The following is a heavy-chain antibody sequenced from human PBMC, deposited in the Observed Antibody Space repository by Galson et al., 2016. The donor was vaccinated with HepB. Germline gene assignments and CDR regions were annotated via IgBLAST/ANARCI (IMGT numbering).Heavy chain of an antibody. CDR3: ARRGPDAGSDF. D-gene: IGHD5-12*01. J-gene: IGHJ4*02. Sequence: QSGAEVKEAGDSLRISCETFGYSFTSLWIAWVRQRPGKGLEWMGTIYPGDSDTKYSPSFQGQVIISADKSANTLYLQWSSLKASDTAIYYCARRGPDAGSDFLGQGTPVSDSS. CDR1: GYSFTSLW. CDR2: IYPGDSDT. V-gene: IGHV5-51*01.